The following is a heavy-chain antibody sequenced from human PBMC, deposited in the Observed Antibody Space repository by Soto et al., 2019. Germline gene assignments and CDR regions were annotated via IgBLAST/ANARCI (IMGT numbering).Heavy chain of an antibody. CDR2: ISRDGYSI. D-gene: IGHD3-3*01. Sequence: SLRLSCVASGFTFDDHVMHWVRQLPGKGLEWVGHISRDGYSIGYGGSVRGRFTISRDNAKNTLYLQMNSLRPEDTALYYCARSWSGSTSGRVDVWGQGTTVTVSS. J-gene: IGHJ6*02. CDR1: GFTFDDHV. V-gene: IGHV3-9*01. CDR3: ARSWSGSTSGRVDV.